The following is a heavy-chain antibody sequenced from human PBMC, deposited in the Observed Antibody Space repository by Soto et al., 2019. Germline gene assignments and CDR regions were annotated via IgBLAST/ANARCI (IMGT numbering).Heavy chain of an antibody. D-gene: IGHD6-25*01. CDR3: ARGERQQQRDY. CDR2: IHHSGNS. V-gene: IGHV4-4*02. J-gene: IGHJ4*02. Sequence: QVQLQESGPGLVKPSGTLSLTCAVSGDSIISDKWWSWVRQAPGKGLEWIGEIHHSGNSNYNPSLKGRVIISVDKSKNQFSLNLSSVTDADTAVYYCARGERQQQRDYWGQGTLVTVSS. CDR1: GDSIISDKW.